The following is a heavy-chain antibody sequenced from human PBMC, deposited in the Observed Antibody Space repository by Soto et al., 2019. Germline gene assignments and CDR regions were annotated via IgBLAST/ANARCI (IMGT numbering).Heavy chain of an antibody. CDR1: GFTFTSSA. D-gene: IGHD6-13*01. CDR3: ARGRDSSSWYSGDWFEP. CDR2: IVVGSGNT. J-gene: IGHJ5*02. Sequence: SVKVSCKASGFTFTSSAVQWVRQARGQRLEWIGWIVVGSGNTNYAQKLQGRVTMTTDTSTSTAYMELRSLRSDDTAVYYCARGRDSSSWYSGDWFEPWGQGTRVTVSS. V-gene: IGHV1-58*01.